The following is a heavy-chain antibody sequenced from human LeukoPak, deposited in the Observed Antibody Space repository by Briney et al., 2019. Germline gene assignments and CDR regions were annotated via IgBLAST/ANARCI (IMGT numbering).Heavy chain of an antibody. D-gene: IGHD3-3*01. Sequence: GGSLRLSCAASGFTFSSYAMSWVRQAPGKGLEWVSGIRGSGGGTYYADSVKGRFTISRDNSKNTLYLQMNSLRAEDTAVYYCAKSLDFWSDYYPSYYFDYWGQGTLVTVSS. CDR3: AKSLDFWSDYYPSYYFDY. CDR2: IRGSGGGT. J-gene: IGHJ4*02. V-gene: IGHV3-23*01. CDR1: GFTFSSYA.